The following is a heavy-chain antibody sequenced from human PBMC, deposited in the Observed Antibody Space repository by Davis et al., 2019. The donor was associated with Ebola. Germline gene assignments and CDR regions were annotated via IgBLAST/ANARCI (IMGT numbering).Heavy chain of an antibody. Sequence: SETLSLTCTVSGGSISSYYWSWIRQPPGKGLEWIGYIYYSGSTKYNPSLKSRVSISLDTSKNQFSLRLGSVTAADTAVYYCARDRSDSSGYYLYYYYGMDVWGKGTTVTV. V-gene: IGHV4-59*01. D-gene: IGHD3-22*01. J-gene: IGHJ6*04. CDR2: IYYSGST. CDR1: GGSISSYY. CDR3: ARDRSDSSGYYLYYYYGMDV.